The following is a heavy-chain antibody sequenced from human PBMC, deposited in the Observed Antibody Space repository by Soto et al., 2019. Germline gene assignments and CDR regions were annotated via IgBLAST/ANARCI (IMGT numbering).Heavy chain of an antibody. CDR3: ATTVMATISEYYGMDV. D-gene: IGHD4-17*01. CDR1: GFTFSSYG. Sequence: GGSLRLSCAASGFTFSSYGMHWVRQAPGKGLEWVAVIWYDGSNRYYADSVKGRFTISRDNSKNTLYLQMNSLRAEDTAVYYCATTVMATISEYYGMDVWGQGITVTSP. V-gene: IGHV3-33*01. J-gene: IGHJ6*02. CDR2: IWYDGSNR.